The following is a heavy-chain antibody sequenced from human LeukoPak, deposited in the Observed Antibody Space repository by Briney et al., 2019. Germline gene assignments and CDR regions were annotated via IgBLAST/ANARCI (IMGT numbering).Heavy chain of an antibody. CDR1: GGSFSGYY. D-gene: IGHD2-21*02. J-gene: IGHJ5*02. V-gene: IGHV4-34*01. CDR2: INHSGST. CDR3: AREQHIVVVTAIRIVNWFDP. Sequence: SETLSLTCAVYGGSFSGYYWSWIRQPPGKGLEWIGEINHSGSTNYNPSLKSRVTISVDTSKNQFSLKLSSVTAADTAVYYCAREQHIVVVTAIRIVNWFDPWGQGTLVTVSS.